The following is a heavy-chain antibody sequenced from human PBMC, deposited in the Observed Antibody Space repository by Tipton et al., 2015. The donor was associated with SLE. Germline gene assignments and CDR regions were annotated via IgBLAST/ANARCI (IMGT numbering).Heavy chain of an antibody. CDR3: ARRPHYYYYGMDV. J-gene: IGHJ6*02. CDR2: IYSSGST. Sequence: TLSLTCTVSGASISSDSYYWSWIRQPAGKGMEWIGRIYSSGSTNYNPSLKSRVTNYNPSLRSRVTISVDTSKNQLSLKLSSVTAADTAVYYCARRPHYYYYGMDVWGQGTTVTVAS. V-gene: IGHV4-61*02. CDR1: GASISSDSYY.